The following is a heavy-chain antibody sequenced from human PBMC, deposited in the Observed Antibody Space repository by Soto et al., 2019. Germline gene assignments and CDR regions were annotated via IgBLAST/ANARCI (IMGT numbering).Heavy chain of an antibody. CDR1: GYTFTSYG. CDR3: ARDLDFWSGYYLGY. D-gene: IGHD3-3*01. CDR2: ISAYNCNT. Sequence: QVQLVQSGAEVKKPGASVKVSCKASGYTFTSYGISWVRQAPGQGLEGMGWISAYNCNTNYAQKLQGRVTMTTDTSTSTAYMEMRSLRSDDTAVYYCARDLDFWSGYYLGYWGQGTLVTVSS. J-gene: IGHJ1*01. V-gene: IGHV1-18*01.